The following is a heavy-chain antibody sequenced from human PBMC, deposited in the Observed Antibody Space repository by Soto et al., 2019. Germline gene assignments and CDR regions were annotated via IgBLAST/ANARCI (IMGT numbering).Heavy chain of an antibody. J-gene: IGHJ6*02. Sequence: GASVKVSCKASGGTFSSYAISWVRQAPGQGLEWMGGIIPIFGTANYAQKFQGRVTITADESTSTAYMELSSLRSEDTAVCYCARKEGGTSVYYYYGMDVWGQGTTVTVSS. CDR2: IIPIFGTA. CDR1: GGTFSSYA. CDR3: ARKEGGTSVYYYYGMDV. V-gene: IGHV1-69*13. D-gene: IGHD2-8*01.